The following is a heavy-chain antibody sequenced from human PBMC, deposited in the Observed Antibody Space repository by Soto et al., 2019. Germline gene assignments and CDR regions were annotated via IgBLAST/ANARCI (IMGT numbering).Heavy chain of an antibody. Sequence: PSGTLSLTCAVYGGSFSGYYWSWIRQPPGKGLEWIGEINHSGSTNYNPSLKSRVIISVDTSKNQFSLKLSSVTAADTAVYFCASPTESGMDVWGQGTTVTVSS. V-gene: IGHV4-34*01. CDR3: ASPTESGMDV. CDR1: GGSFSGYY. J-gene: IGHJ6*02. CDR2: INHSGST. D-gene: IGHD1-26*01.